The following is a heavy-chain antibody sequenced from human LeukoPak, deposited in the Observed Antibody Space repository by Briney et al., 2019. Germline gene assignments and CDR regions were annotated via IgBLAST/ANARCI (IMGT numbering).Heavy chain of an antibody. J-gene: IGHJ5*02. CDR1: GGSFSGHC. V-gene: IGHV4-34*01. CDR2: INHSGSA. Sequence: SETLSLTCAVYGGSFSGHCWSWIRQPPGKGLEWIGEINHSGSANYNPSLKSRVTISVDTSKNQFSLKVSSVTAADTAVYYCARHMLGAYNWFDPWGQGTLVTVSS. D-gene: IGHD3-10*02. CDR3: ARHMLGAYNWFDP.